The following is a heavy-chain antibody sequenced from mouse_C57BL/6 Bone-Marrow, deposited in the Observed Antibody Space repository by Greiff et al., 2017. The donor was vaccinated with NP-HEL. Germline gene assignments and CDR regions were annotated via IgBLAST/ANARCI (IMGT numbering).Heavy chain of an antibody. V-gene: IGHV1-15*01. D-gene: IGHD1-1*01. CDR1: GYTFTDYE. CDR3: TRGTTGVATRYFDV. J-gene: IGHJ1*03. CDR2: IDPETGGT. Sequence: QVQLKQSGAELVRPGASVTLSCKASGYTFTDYEMHWVKQTPVHGLEWIGAIDPETGGTAYNQKIKGKAILTADKSSSTAYMELRILTSEDSAVYYCTRGTTGVATRYFDVWGTGTTVTVSS.